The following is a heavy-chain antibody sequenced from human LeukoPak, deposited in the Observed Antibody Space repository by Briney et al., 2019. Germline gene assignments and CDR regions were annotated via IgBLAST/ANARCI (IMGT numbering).Heavy chain of an antibody. CDR3: ASLSSSGNYYSYMDV. CDR1: GFTFSSYA. D-gene: IGHD6-6*01. J-gene: IGHJ6*03. Sequence: GGSLRLSCAASGFTFSSYAMTWVRQAPGKGLEWVSAISGSGGSTYYADSVKGRFTISRDNAKNSLYLQMSSLRAEDTAVYYCASLSSSGNYYSYMDVWGKGTTVTVSS. V-gene: IGHV3-23*01. CDR2: ISGSGGST.